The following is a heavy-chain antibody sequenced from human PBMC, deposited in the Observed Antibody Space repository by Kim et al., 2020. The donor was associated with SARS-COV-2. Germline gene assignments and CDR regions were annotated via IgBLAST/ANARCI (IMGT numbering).Heavy chain of an antibody. Sequence: YYNPSLTSRVTISVDTSKNQFSLKLSSVTAADTAVYYCARAVEAMVDFDYWGQGTLVTVSS. D-gene: IGHD5-18*01. V-gene: IGHV4-30-2*04. CDR3: ARAVEAMVDFDY. J-gene: IGHJ4*02.